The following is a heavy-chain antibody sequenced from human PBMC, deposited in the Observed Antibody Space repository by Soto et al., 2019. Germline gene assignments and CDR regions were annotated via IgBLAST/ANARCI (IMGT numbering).Heavy chain of an antibody. CDR1: GFTFSSYA. V-gene: IGHV3-30*14. D-gene: IGHD6-13*01. CDR2: ISYDGSDK. Sequence: GGSLRLSCAASGFTFSSYAMHWVRQAPGKGLEWVALISYDGSDKYYSTSLKTRLTISKDTSKNQVVLTMTNMDPVDTATYYCARTAAGFWFDPWGQGTLVTVSS. J-gene: IGHJ5*02. CDR3: ARTAAGFWFDP.